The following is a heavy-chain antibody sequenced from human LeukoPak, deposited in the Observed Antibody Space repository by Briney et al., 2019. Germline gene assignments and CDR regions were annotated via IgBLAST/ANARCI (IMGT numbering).Heavy chain of an antibody. Sequence: GGSLRLSCAASGFTFSSYAMSWVRQAPGEGLAWVSTISGGSGSTYCADSVKGRFTISRDNSKNTLYLQMNSLRDEDTAVYYCAKNRFESGGYHSTDWGQGNLVTVSS. D-gene: IGHD3-22*01. J-gene: IGHJ4*02. V-gene: IGHV3-23*01. CDR1: GFTFSSYA. CDR2: ISGGSGST. CDR3: AKNRFESGGYHSTD.